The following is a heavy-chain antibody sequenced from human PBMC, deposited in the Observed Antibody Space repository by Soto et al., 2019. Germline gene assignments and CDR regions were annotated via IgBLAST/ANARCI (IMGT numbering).Heavy chain of an antibody. Sequence: SETLSLTCTVSGGSISSSSYYWGWIRQPPGKGLEWIGSIYYSGSTYYNPSLKSRVTISVDTSKNQFSLKLSSVTAADTAVYYCARLPFYYYGSGGLQIDYWGQGTLVTVSS. CDR2: IYYSGST. CDR1: GGSISSSSYY. J-gene: IGHJ4*02. D-gene: IGHD3-10*01. CDR3: ARLPFYYYGSGGLQIDY. V-gene: IGHV4-39*01.